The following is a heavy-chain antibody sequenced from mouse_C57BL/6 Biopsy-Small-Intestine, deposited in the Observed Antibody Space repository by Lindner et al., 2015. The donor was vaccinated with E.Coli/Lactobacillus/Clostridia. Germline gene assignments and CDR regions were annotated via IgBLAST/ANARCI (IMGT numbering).Heavy chain of an antibody. J-gene: IGHJ4*01. D-gene: IGHD1-1*01. V-gene: IGHV1-9*01. Sequence: VQLQESGAELMKPGASVKLSCKATGYTFTGYWIEWVRQRPGHGLEWIGEILPGSDSTNYNEKFKGKATFTAATSSNTAYMQLSSLTTEDSAIYHCARRGDYYSSAYYAMDYWGQGTSVTVSS. CDR2: ILPGSDST. CDR3: ARRGDYYSSAYYAMDY. CDR1: GYTFTGYW.